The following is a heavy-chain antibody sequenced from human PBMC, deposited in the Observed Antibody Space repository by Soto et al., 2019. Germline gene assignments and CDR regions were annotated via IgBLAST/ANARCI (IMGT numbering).Heavy chain of an antibody. Sequence: QVQLQQWGAGLLKPSETLSLTCAVYGGSFSGYYWSWIRQPTGKGLEWIGEINHSGSTNCNPSLKSRVTISVDTSQNQFSLKLTSVTAANTAVYYCARRWQQWAPLLDGWGKGTTVTVAS. J-gene: IGHJ6*04. CDR3: ARRWQQWAPLLDG. V-gene: IGHV4-34*01. CDR2: INHSGST. D-gene: IGHD6-19*01. CDR1: GGSFSGYY.